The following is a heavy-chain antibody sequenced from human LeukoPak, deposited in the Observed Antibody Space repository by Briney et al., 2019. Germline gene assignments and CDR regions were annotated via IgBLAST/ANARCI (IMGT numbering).Heavy chain of an antibody. D-gene: IGHD1-26*01. CDR1: GYTLTELS. Sequence: ASVKVSCKVSGYTLTELSMHWVRQAPGKGLEWMGSFDPEDGETIYAQKFQGRVTMTEDTSIDTAYMELSSLRSEDTAVYYCATPNSRWELLYFQHWGQGTLVTVSS. V-gene: IGHV1-24*01. CDR3: ATPNSRWELLYFQH. J-gene: IGHJ1*01. CDR2: FDPEDGET.